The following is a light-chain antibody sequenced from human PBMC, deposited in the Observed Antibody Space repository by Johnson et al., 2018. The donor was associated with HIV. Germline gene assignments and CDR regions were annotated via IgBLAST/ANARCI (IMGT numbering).Light chain of an antibody. CDR2: DNN. Sequence: QSVLTQSPSVSAAPGQKVTISCSGSSSNIGNNYVSWYQQLPGTAPKLLIYDNNKRPSGIPDRFSASKSGTSATLGITGLQTVDEADYYCGTWDSSLNAYVFGTGTKVTVL. V-gene: IGLV1-51*01. CDR1: SSNIGNNY. J-gene: IGLJ1*01. CDR3: GTWDSSLNAYV.